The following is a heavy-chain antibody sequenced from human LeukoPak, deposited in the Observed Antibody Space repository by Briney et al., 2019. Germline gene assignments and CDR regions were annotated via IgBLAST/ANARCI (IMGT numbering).Heavy chain of an antibody. Sequence: GGSLRLSCAASGFSFSTYAMNWVRQAPGKWLEWVSAISGSDDSTYYAESVKGRFTISRDNSKNTLLLQMNSLRVEDTAVYYCAKFACTSTSCYNNFWSQGTLVTVSS. CDR2: ISGSDDST. J-gene: IGHJ1*01. V-gene: IGHV3-23*01. CDR1: GFSFSTYA. D-gene: IGHD2-2*02. CDR3: AKFACTSTSCYNNF.